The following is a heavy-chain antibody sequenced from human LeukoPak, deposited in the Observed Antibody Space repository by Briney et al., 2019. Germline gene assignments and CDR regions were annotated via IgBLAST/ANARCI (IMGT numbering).Heavy chain of an antibody. CDR3: ARQLGATTRWFDP. D-gene: IGHD1-26*01. Sequence: ASETLSLTCTVSGGSISSSSCSWGWIRQPPRKWLEWIGSIDYSGSTYYNPSLKSRVTISVDTSKNQCSLKLSSVTAADTAVYYCARQLGATTRWFDPWGQGTLVTVSS. J-gene: IGHJ5*02. V-gene: IGHV4-39*01. CDR2: IDYSGST. CDR1: GGSISSSSCS.